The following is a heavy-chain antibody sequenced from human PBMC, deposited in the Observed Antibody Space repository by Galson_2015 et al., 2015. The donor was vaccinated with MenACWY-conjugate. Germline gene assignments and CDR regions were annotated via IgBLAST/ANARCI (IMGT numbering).Heavy chain of an antibody. CDR2: ISYDGKDK. Sequence: SLRLSCAASGFNFNMYSLHWIRQAPGKGLEWVAVISYDGKDKFYGNSVKGRFIIVRDNSKNTVYLQMNSLRGEDTGVYFCARVGQERRTLLPNFDGWGQGTRVTVSS. CDR3: ARVGQERRTLLPNFDG. J-gene: IGHJ4*02. D-gene: IGHD3-22*01. CDR1: GFNFNMYS. V-gene: IGHV3-30*01.